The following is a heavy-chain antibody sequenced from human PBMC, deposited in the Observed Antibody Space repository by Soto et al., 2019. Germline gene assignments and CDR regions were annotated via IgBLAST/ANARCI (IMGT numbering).Heavy chain of an antibody. CDR3: AREGWYSFHSVSEANFEY. Sequence: GGSLRFSCAASVIIFSSYSMHLVRQAPGKGLECVSVISYDGSNNYYADSVKGRFTISRDNSKNTLYLQMNSLRAEETAVYYCAREGWYSFHSVSEANFEYLGQGTMVTVSS. J-gene: IGHJ4*02. D-gene: IGHD2-15*01. V-gene: IGHV3-30-3*01. CDR1: VIIFSSYS. CDR2: ISYDGSNN.